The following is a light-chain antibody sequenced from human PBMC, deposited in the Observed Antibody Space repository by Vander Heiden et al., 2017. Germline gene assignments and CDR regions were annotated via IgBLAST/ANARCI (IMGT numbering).Light chain of an antibody. CDR3: QSADSSGTYV. Sequence: SYELTQPPSVSVSPGQTARITCSGDALPKQDAYWYQQKPGQAPVRGIYKDSERPSGIPERFSGSSSGTTATLTISGVQAEDEADDYCQSADSSGTYVFGTGTKVTGL. J-gene: IGLJ1*01. CDR1: ALPKQD. CDR2: KDS. V-gene: IGLV3-25*03.